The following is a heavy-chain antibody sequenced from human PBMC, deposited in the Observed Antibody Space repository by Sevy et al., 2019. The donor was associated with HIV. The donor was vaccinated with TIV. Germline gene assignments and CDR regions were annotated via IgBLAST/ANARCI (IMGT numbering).Heavy chain of an antibody. CDR2: LKSDGYGGTD. Sequence: GGSLRLSCTVSGFTFGDYCLSWVRQAPGKGLEWVAFLKSDGYGGTDDHSASVRGRFVISRDDSNTIAYQQMNDMKTEDAGVYYCTRGKAAQSIFDYWGQGALVTVSS. CDR3: TRGKAAQSIFDY. V-gene: IGHV3-49*04. J-gene: IGHJ4*02. CDR1: GFTFGDYC. D-gene: IGHD3-16*01.